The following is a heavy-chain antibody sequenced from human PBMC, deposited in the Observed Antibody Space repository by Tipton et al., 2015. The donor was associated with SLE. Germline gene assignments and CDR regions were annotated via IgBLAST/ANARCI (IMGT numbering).Heavy chain of an antibody. V-gene: IGHV4-39*07. D-gene: IGHD1-26*01. CDR1: GGSISSSSYY. J-gene: IGHJ3*02. Sequence: TLSLTCTVSGGSISSSSYYWGWIRQPPGKGLEWIGRVYYSGTTYYNSSLKSRVTISVDTSKNQFSLKVSSVTAADTAVYYCAGEPGDIIGATGPFDIWGQGTIVTVSS. CDR3: AGEPGDIIGATGPFDI. CDR2: VYYSGTT.